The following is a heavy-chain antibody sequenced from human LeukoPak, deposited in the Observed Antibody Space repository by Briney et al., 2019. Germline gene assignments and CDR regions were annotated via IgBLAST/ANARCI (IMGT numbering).Heavy chain of an antibody. CDR1: GYTFTGYY. CDR2: INPNSGGT. CDR3: ASPGIVGATDFDY. J-gene: IGHJ4*02. D-gene: IGHD1-26*01. Sequence: GASVKVSCKASGYTFTGYYMHWVRQAPGQGLERMGWINPNSGGTNYAQKFQGRVTMTRDTSISTAYMELSRLRSDDTAVYYCASPGIVGATDFDYWGQGTLVTVSS. V-gene: IGHV1-2*02.